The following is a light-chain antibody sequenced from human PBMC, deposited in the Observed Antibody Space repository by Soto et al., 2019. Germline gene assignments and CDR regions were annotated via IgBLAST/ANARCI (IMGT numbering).Light chain of an antibody. Sequence: QSVLSQPPSVSGAPGQKVTISCTGSSSNLGAGYDVHWYQQLPQRAPRLLIFGNSIRPSGVPDRFSGSKSVTSASLTISGLQAEDEADYYCQYYDNELEVRFVGGSKLTVL. J-gene: IGLJ2*01. V-gene: IGLV1-40*01. CDR1: SSNLGAGYD. CDR3: QYYDNELEVR. CDR2: GNS.